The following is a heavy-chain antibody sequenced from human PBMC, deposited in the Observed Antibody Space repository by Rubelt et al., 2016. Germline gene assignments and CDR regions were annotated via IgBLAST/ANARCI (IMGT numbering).Heavy chain of an antibody. CDR3: ARDQYSYGYSHYFDY. D-gene: IGHD5-18*01. CDR1: GFTFSSYA. CDR2: ISYDGTNK. J-gene: IGHJ4*02. V-gene: IGHV3-30*04. Sequence: QVQLVESGGGAVQPGRSLRLSCAASGFTFSSYAMHWVRQAPGKGLAWVALISYDGTNKYYADSVKGRFTIARDNSKNTLYLQMNSLGVEDTAVYYCARDQYSYGYSHYFDYWGQGTLVTVSS.